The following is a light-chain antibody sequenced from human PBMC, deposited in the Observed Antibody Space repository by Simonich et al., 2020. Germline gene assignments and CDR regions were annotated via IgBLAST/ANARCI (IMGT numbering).Light chain of an antibody. Sequence: QSALTQPRSVSGSPGQSVTISCTGTSSDFGGYNYVSWYQQHPGKAPKLLTYDVSKRPSVVPDRFSGSKSGNTASLTISGLQAEDEADYYCCSYAGSNTFVVFGGGTKLTVL. V-gene: IGLV2-11*01. J-gene: IGLJ2*01. CDR1: SSDFGGYNY. CDR2: DVS. CDR3: CSYAGSNTFVV.